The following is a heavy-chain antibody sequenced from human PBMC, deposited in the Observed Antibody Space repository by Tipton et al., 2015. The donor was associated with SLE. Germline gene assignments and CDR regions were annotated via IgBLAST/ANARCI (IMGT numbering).Heavy chain of an antibody. CDR1: GDSIDDYY. D-gene: IGHD2/OR15-2a*01. J-gene: IGHJ3*02. CDR3: ARVSLNNAFAI. V-gene: IGHV4-4*07. CDR2: IYTSGAT. Sequence: TLSLTCTVSGDSIDDYYWNWIRQPAGKGLVWSGRIYTSGATDDNPSLTSRVTMSVDMSKNQIFLKMTSVTGADSAVYFCARVSLNNAFAIWGPGTRVTVSS.